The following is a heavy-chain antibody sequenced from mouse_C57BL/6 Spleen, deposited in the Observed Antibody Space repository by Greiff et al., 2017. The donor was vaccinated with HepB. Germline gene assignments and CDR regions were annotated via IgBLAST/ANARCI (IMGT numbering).Heavy chain of an antibody. Sequence: VQLQQSGAELVKPGASVKMSCKASGYTFTSYWITWVKQRPGQGLEWIGDIYPGSGSTNYNEKFKSKATLTVDTSSSTAYMQRSSLTSEDSAVYYCARLGLGREYFDYWGQGTTLTVSS. CDR2: IYPGSGST. D-gene: IGHD4-1*01. CDR3: ARLGLGREYFDY. J-gene: IGHJ2*01. V-gene: IGHV1-55*01. CDR1: GYTFTSYW.